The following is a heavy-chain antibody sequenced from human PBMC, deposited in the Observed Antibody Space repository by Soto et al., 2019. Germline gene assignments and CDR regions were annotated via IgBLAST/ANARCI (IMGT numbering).Heavy chain of an antibody. Sequence: ASVNVSCKASGYTFTSYGISWVRQAPGQGLEWMGWISAYNGNTNYAQKLQGRVTMTTDTSTSTAYMELRSLRSDDTAVYYCARDHLPKDSGYSYGDYWGQGTLVTVSS. D-gene: IGHD5-18*01. V-gene: IGHV1-18*01. CDR3: ARDHLPKDSGYSYGDY. CDR2: ISAYNGNT. CDR1: GYTFTSYG. J-gene: IGHJ4*02.